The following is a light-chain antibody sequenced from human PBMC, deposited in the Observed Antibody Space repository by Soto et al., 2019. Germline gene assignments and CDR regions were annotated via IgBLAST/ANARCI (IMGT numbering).Light chain of an antibody. CDR1: QSVSSSY. Sequence: EIVLTQSPGTLSLSPGERATLSCRASQSVSSSYLAWYQQKPGQAPRLLIYGASSRATGIPDRFSGSGSGTDFTLTISRLEPEDFAVYYCQQYGSSPSTFGGGTK. V-gene: IGKV3-20*01. CDR3: QQYGSSPST. CDR2: GAS. J-gene: IGKJ4*01.